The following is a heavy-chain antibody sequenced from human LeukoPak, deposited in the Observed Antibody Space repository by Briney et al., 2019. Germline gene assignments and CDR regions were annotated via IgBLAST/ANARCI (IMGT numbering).Heavy chain of an antibody. CDR1: GYTFTSYD. CDR2: MNPNSGNT. Sequence: ASVKVSCKASGYTFTSYDINWVRQATGQGLEWRGWMNPNSGNTGYAQKFQGRVTMTRNTSISTAYMELSSLRSEDTAVYYCARVVIDYYGSGSPTVWGQGTMVTVSS. CDR3: ARVVIDYYGSGSPTV. D-gene: IGHD3-10*01. J-gene: IGHJ3*01. V-gene: IGHV1-8*01.